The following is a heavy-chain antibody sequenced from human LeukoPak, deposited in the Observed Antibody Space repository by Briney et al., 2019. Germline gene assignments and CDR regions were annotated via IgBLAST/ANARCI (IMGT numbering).Heavy chain of an antibody. D-gene: IGHD3-10*01. Sequence: KTGGSLRLSCAASGFTFSSYSMNWVRQAPGKGLEWVSSISSSSSYIYYADSVKGRFTISRDNAKNSLYLQMNSLRAEDTAVYYCASLHGWFGELLSYYYYGMDVWGQGTTATVSS. CDR3: ASLHGWFGELLSYYYYGMDV. CDR2: ISSSSSYI. CDR1: GFTFSSYS. V-gene: IGHV3-21*01. J-gene: IGHJ6*02.